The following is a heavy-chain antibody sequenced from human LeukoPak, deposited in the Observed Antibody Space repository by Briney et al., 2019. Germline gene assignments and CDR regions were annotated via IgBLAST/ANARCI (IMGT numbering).Heavy chain of an antibody. CDR3: TRDRRDGYNDGYFSL. D-gene: IGHD5-24*01. CDR1: GFSIAEYA. V-gene: IGHV3-49*04. J-gene: IGHJ2*01. Sequence: PGGSLRLSCTASGFSIAEYAMTWVRQAPGRGLEWLGFMRSKSYSETTQFAASVRGRFTISRDDSNSVTYLQMNSLKIEDTAVYFCTRDRRDGYNDGYFSLWGRGTLVTVSS. CDR2: MRSKSYSETT.